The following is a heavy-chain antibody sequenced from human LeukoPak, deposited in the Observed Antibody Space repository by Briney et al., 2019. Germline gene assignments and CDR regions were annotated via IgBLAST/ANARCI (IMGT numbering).Heavy chain of an antibody. CDR3: ASPREDSSSWSLFDY. D-gene: IGHD6-13*01. CDR1: GYTFTSYG. V-gene: IGHV1-18*01. J-gene: IGHJ4*02. CDR2: ISAYNGNT. Sequence: ASVKVSCKASGYTFTSYGISWVRQAPGQGLEWMGWISAYNGNTNYAQKLQGRVTMTTDTSTSTAYMELRSLRSDGTAVYYCASPREDSSSWSLFDYWGQGTLVTVSS.